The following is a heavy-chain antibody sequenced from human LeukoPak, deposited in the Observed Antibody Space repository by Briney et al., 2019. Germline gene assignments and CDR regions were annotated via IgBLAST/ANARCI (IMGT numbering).Heavy chain of an antibody. J-gene: IGHJ4*02. D-gene: IGHD3-3*01. Sequence: PGGSLRLSCAASGFTFSSYEMNWVRQAPGKGLEWVSYISSSCSTIYYADSVKGRFTISRDNAKNSLYLQMNSLRAEDTAVYYCARSFRATIFGVVTVDYWGQGTLVTVSS. CDR2: ISSSCSTI. V-gene: IGHV3-48*03. CDR1: GFTFSSYE. CDR3: ARSFRATIFGVVTVDY.